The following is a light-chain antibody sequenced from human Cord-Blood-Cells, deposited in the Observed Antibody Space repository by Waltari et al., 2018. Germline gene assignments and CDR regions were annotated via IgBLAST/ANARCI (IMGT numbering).Light chain of an antibody. Sequence: ILLTHSPPTLSVSPGERATLSCRASQSVSSNLAWYQQKPGQPPRPPIYGASTRATGIPARFSGSGSGTECTLTISCLQSEDFAVYYWQQYNNWPPITFGRGTRLEIK. J-gene: IGKJ5*01. CDR3: QQYNNWPPIT. V-gene: IGKV3-15*01. CDR1: QSVSSN. CDR2: GAS.